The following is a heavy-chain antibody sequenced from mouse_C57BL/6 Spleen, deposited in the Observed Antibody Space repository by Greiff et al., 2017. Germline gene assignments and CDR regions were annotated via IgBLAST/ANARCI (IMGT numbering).Heavy chain of an antibody. CDR1: GYTFTDYY. Sequence: VQLQQSGPVLVKPGALVQMSCKASGYTFTDYYMNWVKQSHGKRLEWIGVINPYNGGTSSNQKLTGKATLTVDKSSSTAYMELNSLTSEDSAVYYCARRGLLPVAMDYWGQGTSVTVSS. CDR2: INPYNGGT. J-gene: IGHJ4*01. CDR3: ARRGLLPVAMDY. D-gene: IGHD2-3*01. V-gene: IGHV1-19*01.